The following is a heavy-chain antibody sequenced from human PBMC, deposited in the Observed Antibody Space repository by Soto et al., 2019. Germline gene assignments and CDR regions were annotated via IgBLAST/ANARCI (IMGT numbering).Heavy chain of an antibody. J-gene: IGHJ5*02. CDR1: GGSISSYY. V-gene: IGHV4-59*01. Sequence: SETLSLTCTVSGGSISSYYWSWIRQPPGKGLEWIGYIYYSGSTNYNPSLKSRVTISVDTSKNQFSLKLSSVTAADTAVYYCARVVIGEYCSGGSCYSSWFDPWGQGTLVTVSS. CDR3: ARVVIGEYCSGGSCYSSWFDP. CDR2: IYYSGST. D-gene: IGHD2-15*01.